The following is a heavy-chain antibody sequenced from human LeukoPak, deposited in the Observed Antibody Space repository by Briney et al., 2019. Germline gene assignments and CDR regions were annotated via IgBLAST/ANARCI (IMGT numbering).Heavy chain of an antibody. V-gene: IGHV1-2*02. J-gene: IGHJ4*02. CDR1: GYTFTGYY. CDR3: AARDIVATIPFDY. Sequence: GASVKVSCKASGYTFTGYYMHWVRQAPGQGLEWMGWINPNSGGTNYQGRVTMTRDTSISTAYMELSRLRSDDTAVYYCAARDIVATIPFDYWGQGTLVTVSS. CDR2: INPNSGGT. D-gene: IGHD5-12*01.